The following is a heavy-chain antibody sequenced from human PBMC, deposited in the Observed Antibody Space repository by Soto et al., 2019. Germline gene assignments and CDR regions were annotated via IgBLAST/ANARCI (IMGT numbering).Heavy chain of an antibody. Sequence: TLSLTCTVSGDSIRNGDYYWSWLRQHQGQGLEWIGYISYSGITYYNPSLKSRVTISVDTSKNQFSLKLSSVTAADTAVYYCARIRKTTMPFDYWGQGTLVTVSS. CDR1: GDSIRNGDYY. V-gene: IGHV4-31*03. D-gene: IGHD2-2*01. CDR2: ISYSGIT. J-gene: IGHJ4*02. CDR3: ARIRKTTMPFDY.